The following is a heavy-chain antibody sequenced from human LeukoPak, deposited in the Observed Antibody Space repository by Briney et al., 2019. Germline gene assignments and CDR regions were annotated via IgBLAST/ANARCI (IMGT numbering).Heavy chain of an antibody. V-gene: IGHV3-7*01. J-gene: IGHJ4*02. Sequence: GGSLRLSCTGPEFTFSNTWMSWVRQPPGKGLEWAAHTNPAGSDKFYVDSVNGRFTISRDNAKNLLSLQMNSLRAEDTAVYYCVTWANTFGYWGQGTLVAVSS. CDR2: TNPAGSDK. D-gene: IGHD3-10*01. CDR3: VTWANTFGY. CDR1: EFTFSNTW.